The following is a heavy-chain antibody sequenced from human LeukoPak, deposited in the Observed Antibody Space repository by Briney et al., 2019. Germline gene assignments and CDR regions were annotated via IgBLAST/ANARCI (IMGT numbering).Heavy chain of an antibody. CDR1: GGTFSSYA. CDR3: ARGHCGGNPRVSGAFDI. Sequence: ASVKVSCKASGGTFSSYAISWVRQAPGQGLEWMGGIIPIFGTANYAQKFQGRVTITADKSTSTAYMELSSLRSEDTAVYYCARGHCGGNPRVSGAFDIWGQGTMVTVSS. V-gene: IGHV1-69*06. CDR2: IIPIFGTA. J-gene: IGHJ3*02. D-gene: IGHD4-23*01.